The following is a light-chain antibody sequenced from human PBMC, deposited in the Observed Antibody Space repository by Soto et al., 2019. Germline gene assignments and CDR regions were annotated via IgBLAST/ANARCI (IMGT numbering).Light chain of an antibody. CDR2: DAS. CDR1: QSISKW. CDR3: QQYSSYPWT. J-gene: IGKJ1*01. V-gene: IGKV1-5*01. Sequence: DIQMNKSPSTLSAYVGDRVTITCRASQSISKWLAWYQQKPGKAPDLLIYDASSLEGGVPSRFSGSGYGTEFTLTISSLLPEDFATNYGQQYSSYPWTSGQGPKGES.